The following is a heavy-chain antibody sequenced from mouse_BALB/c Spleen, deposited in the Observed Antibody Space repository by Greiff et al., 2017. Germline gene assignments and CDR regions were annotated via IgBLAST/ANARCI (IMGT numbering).Heavy chain of an antibody. J-gene: IGHJ1*01. D-gene: IGHD4-1*01. Sequence: EVQGVESGPGLVKPSQSLSLTCTVTGYSITSDYAWNWIRQFPGNKLEGMGYISYSGSTSYNPSLKSRISITRDTSKNQFFLQLNSVTTEDTATYYCESNWDGPLYWYFDVWGAGATVPVSS. CDR2: ISYSGST. V-gene: IGHV3-2*02. CDR3: ESNWDGPLYWYFDV. CDR1: GYSITSDYA.